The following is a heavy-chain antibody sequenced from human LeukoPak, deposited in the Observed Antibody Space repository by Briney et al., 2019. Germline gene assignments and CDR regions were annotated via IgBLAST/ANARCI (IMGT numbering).Heavy chain of an antibody. J-gene: IGHJ4*02. V-gene: IGHV3-23*01. CDR1: GFTFSGYA. Sequence: PGGSLRLSCAASGFTFSGYAMSWVRQAPGKGLEWVSAISASAGDTYYADSVKGRFTISRDNSKNTLYLQMNSLRAEDTAVYYCAKLPYSSLPDYWGQGTLVTVSS. D-gene: IGHD6-6*01. CDR3: AKLPYSSLPDY. CDR2: ISASAGDT.